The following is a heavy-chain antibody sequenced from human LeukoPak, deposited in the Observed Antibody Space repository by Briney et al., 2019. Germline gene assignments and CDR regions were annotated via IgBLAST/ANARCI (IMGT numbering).Heavy chain of an antibody. J-gene: IGHJ4*02. CDR1: GYLFKYNY. Sequence: ASVKVSCKASGYLFKYNYIHWVRQAPGQRLEWMGWINPYNGDTEYSQKLQGRVTITKDTSASTAYMDLSTLRYEDTAVYYCARGSSSDWPLEYWGRGILVTVSS. V-gene: IGHV1-3*01. CDR3: ARGSSSDWPLEY. D-gene: IGHD6-19*01. CDR2: INPYNGDT.